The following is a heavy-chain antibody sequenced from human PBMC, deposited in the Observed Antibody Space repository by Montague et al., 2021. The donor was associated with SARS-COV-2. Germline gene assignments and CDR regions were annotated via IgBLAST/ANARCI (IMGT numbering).Heavy chain of an antibody. Sequence: TLSLTCTVSGGSISSGSYYWSWIRQPAGKGLEWIGRIYTSGSANYNPSLKSRVTISVDTSKNQFSLKLSSVTAADTAVYYCARGGRTTDYDILAGYYYYYYMDVWGKGTTVTVSS. CDR2: IYTSGSA. CDR3: ARGGRTTDYDILAGYYYYYYMDV. V-gene: IGHV4-61*02. D-gene: IGHD3-9*01. CDR1: GGSISSGSYY. J-gene: IGHJ6*03.